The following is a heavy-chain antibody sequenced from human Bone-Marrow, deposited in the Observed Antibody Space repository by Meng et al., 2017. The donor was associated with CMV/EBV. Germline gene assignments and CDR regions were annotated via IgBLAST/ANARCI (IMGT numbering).Heavy chain of an antibody. CDR3: ARVAVFGVVIPAGRYFDL. J-gene: IGHJ2*01. CDR2: IYSGGST. CDR1: GFTVSSNY. Sequence: GGSLRLSCAASGFTVSSNYMSWVRQAPGKGLEWVSAIYSGGSTYYADSVKGRFTISRDNSKNTLYLQMNSLRAEDTAVYYCARVAVFGVVIPAGRYFDLCGRGTLVTVSS. D-gene: IGHD3-3*01. V-gene: IGHV3-66*02.